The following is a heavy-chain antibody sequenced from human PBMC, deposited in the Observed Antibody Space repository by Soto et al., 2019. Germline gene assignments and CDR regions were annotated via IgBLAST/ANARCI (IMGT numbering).Heavy chain of an antibody. CDR1: GGSISRYY. D-gene: IGHD6-13*01. Sequence: SETLSLTCTVSGGSISRYYWNWIRQPPGKGLEWIGNIYYSGSTNYNPSLKSRVTISVDTSKNRISLKLSSVTAADTAVYYCARHPGTAAAGTGYYYGMDVWGQGTTVTVSS. J-gene: IGHJ6*02. V-gene: IGHV4-59*08. CDR3: ARHPGTAAAGTGYYYGMDV. CDR2: IYYSGST.